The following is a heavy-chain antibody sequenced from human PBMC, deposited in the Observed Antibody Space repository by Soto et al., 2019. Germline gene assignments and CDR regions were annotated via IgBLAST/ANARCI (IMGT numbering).Heavy chain of an antibody. CDR1: GFTFTTYV. CDR3: AKDPEY. Sequence: GGSLRLSCTASGFTFTTYVMNWVRQAPGKGLEWVSAISGSGGSTYYTDSVKGRVTISRDNSKNTLYLQMNSLRADDTDVYYCAKDPEYWGQGTLVTVSS. CDR2: ISGSGGST. V-gene: IGHV3-23*01. J-gene: IGHJ4*02.